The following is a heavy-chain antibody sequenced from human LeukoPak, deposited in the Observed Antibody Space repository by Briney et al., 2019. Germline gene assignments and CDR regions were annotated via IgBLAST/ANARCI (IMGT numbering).Heavy chain of an antibody. J-gene: IGHJ4*02. CDR2: INHSGST. V-gene: IGHV4-34*01. CDR1: GGSFSGYY. CDR3: ARAKLSSSWYFFPPFDY. D-gene: IGHD6-13*01. Sequence: PSETLSLTCAVYGGSFSGYYWSWIRQPPGKGLEWIGEINHSGSTNYNPSLKSRVTISVDTSKNQFSLKLSSVTAADTAVYYCARAKLSSSWYFFPPFDYWGREPWSPSPQ.